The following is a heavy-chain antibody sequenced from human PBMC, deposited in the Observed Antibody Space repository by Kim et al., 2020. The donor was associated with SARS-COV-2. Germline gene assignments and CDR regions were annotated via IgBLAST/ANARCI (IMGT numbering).Heavy chain of an antibody. Sequence: SETLSLTCAVYGGSFSGYYWSWIRQPPGKGLEWIGEINHSGSTNYKPSLKSRVTISVVTSKNQFSLRLSSVTAADTAVYYCAKAVGVLRYSYGYPYWYFDLWGRGTLVTVSS. CDR1: GGSFSGYY. J-gene: IGHJ2*01. V-gene: IGHV4-34*01. CDR3: AKAVGVLRYSYGYPYWYFDL. CDR2: INHSGST. D-gene: IGHD5-18*01.